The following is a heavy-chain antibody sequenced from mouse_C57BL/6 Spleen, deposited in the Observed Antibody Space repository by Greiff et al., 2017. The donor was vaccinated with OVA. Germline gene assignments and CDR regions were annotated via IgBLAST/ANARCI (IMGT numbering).Heavy chain of an antibody. V-gene: IGHV1-54*01. CDR1: GYAFTNYL. D-gene: IGHD2-2*01. J-gene: IGHJ4*01. CDR3: ARRFFYGYDVGYYAMDY. CDR2: INPGSGGT. Sequence: VQLQQSGAELVRPGTSVKVSCKASGYAFTNYLIEWVKQRPGQGLEWIGVINPGSGGTNYNEKFKGKATLTADKSSSTAYMQLSSLTSEDSAVYFCARRFFYGYDVGYYAMDYWGQGTSVTVSS.